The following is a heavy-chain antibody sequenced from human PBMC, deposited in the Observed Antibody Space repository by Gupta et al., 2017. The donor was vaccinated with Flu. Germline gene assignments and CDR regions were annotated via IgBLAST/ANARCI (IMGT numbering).Heavy chain of an antibody. Sequence: EVQLVESGGGLVQPGGSLKLSCAASGFTFSGYALHWVRQASGKGLEWVGRIRSKANSYATAYAASVRGRFTISRDDSKNTAYLQMNSLKTEDTAVYYCATYDYGDYTVFDYWGQGTLITVSS. D-gene: IGHD4-17*01. CDR2: IRSKANSYAT. CDR3: ATYDYGDYTVFDY. V-gene: IGHV3-73*01. J-gene: IGHJ4*02. CDR1: GFTFSGYA.